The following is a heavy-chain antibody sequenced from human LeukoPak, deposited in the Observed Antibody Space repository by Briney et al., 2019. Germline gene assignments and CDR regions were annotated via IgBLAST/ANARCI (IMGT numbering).Heavy chain of an antibody. CDR3: ARGRGVQGVIITGIWSDP. CDR1: GYTFTSYD. J-gene: IGHJ5*02. D-gene: IGHD3-10*01. V-gene: IGHV1-8*01. CDR2: MNPNSGNT. Sequence: ASVKVSCKASGYTFTSYDINWVRQATGQGLEWMGWMNPNSGNTGYAQKFQGRVTMTRNTSISTAYMELSSLRSEDTAVYYCARGRGVQGVIITGIWSDPGGQGTLVTVST.